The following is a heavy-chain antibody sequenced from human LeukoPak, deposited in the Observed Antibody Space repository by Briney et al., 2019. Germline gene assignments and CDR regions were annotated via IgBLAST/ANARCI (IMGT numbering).Heavy chain of an antibody. CDR3: ARDDHNWNDIDY. CDR1: GFTFSSYS. V-gene: IGHV3-21*01. Sequence: GGSLRLSCAASGFTFSSYSMNWVRQAPGKGLEWVSSISSSSSYICYADSVKGRFTISRDNAKNSLYLQMNSLRAEDTAVYYCARDDHNWNDIDYWGQGTLVTVSS. D-gene: IGHD1-20*01. CDR2: ISSSSSYI. J-gene: IGHJ4*02.